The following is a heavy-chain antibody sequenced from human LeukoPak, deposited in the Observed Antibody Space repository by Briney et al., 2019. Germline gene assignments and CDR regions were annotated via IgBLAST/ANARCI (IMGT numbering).Heavy chain of an antibody. D-gene: IGHD6-13*01. Sequence: SETLSLTCTVSGGSISSYYWSWIRQPPGKGLEWIGYIYYSGSTNYNPSLESRVTISVDTSKNQFSLKLSSVTAADTAVYYCARGRIAAAGLHYYYYGMDVWGQGTTVTVSS. CDR1: GGSISSYY. V-gene: IGHV4-59*01. J-gene: IGHJ6*02. CDR2: IYYSGST. CDR3: ARGRIAAAGLHYYYYGMDV.